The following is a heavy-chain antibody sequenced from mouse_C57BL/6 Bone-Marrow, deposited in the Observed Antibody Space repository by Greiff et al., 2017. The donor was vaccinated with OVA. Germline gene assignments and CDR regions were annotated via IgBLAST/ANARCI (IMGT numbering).Heavy chain of an antibody. CDR2: INPNNGGT. D-gene: IGHD1-1*01. CDR1: GYTFTDYN. J-gene: IGHJ1*03. CDR3: AREIYYGSSYDVYFDV. V-gene: IGHV1-22*01. Sequence: VQLQQSGPELVKPGASVKMSCKASGYTFTDYNMPWVKQSHGKSLEWIGYINPNNGGTSYNQKFKGKATLTVNKSSSTAYMELRSLTSEDSAVYYCAREIYYGSSYDVYFDVWGTGTTVTVSS.